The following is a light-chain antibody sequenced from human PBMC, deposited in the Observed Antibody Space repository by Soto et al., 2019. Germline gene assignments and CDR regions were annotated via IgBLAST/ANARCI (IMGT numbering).Light chain of an antibody. CDR2: ASS. Sequence: IQMTQSPSSLSASVGDRVTITCRASQNIKNYLNWYQQKPGKAPKLLIYASSSLQSGVPSRFSGSGSGADFILTISSLQSEDFATYYCQQSYSTPITFGQRTRLEIK. CDR3: QQSYSTPIT. V-gene: IGKV1-39*01. CDR1: QNIKNY. J-gene: IGKJ5*01.